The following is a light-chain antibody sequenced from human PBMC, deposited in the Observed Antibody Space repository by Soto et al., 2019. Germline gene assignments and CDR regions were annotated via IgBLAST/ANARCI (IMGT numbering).Light chain of an antibody. CDR3: QQYDSSSYT. V-gene: IGKV3-20*01. CDR2: GAS. CDR1: QSVSSIY. J-gene: IGKJ2*01. Sequence: EIVLTQSPGTLSLSPGERATLSCRASQSVSSIYLAWYQQKPGQAPRLLIYGASSRATGIPDRFRGSGSGTDFTLTISRLEPEDFAVYYCQQYDSSSYTFGQGTKLEIK.